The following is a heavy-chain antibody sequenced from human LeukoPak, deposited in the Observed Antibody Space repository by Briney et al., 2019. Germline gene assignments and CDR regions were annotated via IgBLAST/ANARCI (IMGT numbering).Heavy chain of an antibody. D-gene: IGHD3-10*01. CDR1: GGSFSGYY. Sequence: PSETLSLTCAVYGGSFSGYYWSWIRQPPGKGLEWIGEINHSGSTNYNPSLKSRVTISVDTSKNQFSLKLSSVTAADTAVYYCAREEGEWFGELILPFEYWGQGTLVTVSS. CDR3: AREEGEWFGELILPFEY. V-gene: IGHV4-34*01. CDR2: INHSGST. J-gene: IGHJ4*02.